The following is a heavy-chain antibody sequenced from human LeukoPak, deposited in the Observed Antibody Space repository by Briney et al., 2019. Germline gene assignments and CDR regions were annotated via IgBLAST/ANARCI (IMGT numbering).Heavy chain of an antibody. J-gene: IGHJ4*02. D-gene: IGHD2-15*01. Sequence: GESLKISCKGSGYSFTNYWIAWVRQMPGKGLEWMGIIYPAASDTRYSPSFQGQVTISADKSISTAYLQWSSLKASDTAMFYCARQCTGGNCYADFDYWGQGTLVTVSS. V-gene: IGHV5-51*01. CDR2: IYPAASDT. CDR1: GYSFTNYW. CDR3: ARQCTGGNCYADFDY.